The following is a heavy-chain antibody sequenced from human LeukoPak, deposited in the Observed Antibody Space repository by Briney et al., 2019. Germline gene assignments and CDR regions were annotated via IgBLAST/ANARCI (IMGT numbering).Heavy chain of an antibody. V-gene: IGHV4-39*07. CDR3: ARSSGGSGWYFDY. J-gene: IGHJ4*02. CDR1: GGSISGSNYY. CDR2: IYYSGST. D-gene: IGHD6-19*01. Sequence: SETLSLTCTVSGGSISGSNYYWGWIRQPPGKGLEWIGSIYYSGSTYYNSSLKSRVTISVDTSKSQFSLKLSSVTAADTAVYYCARSSGGSGWYFDYWGQGTLVTVSS.